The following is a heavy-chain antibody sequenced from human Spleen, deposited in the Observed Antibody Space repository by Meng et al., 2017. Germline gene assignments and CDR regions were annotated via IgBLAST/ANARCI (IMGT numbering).Heavy chain of an antibody. V-gene: IGHV1-69*05. J-gene: IGHJ3*02. D-gene: IGHD3-22*01. Sequence: SVKVSCKASGGTFSSYAISWVRQAPGQGLEWMGGIIPIFGTANYAQKFQGRVTMTRNTSISTAYMELSSLRSEDTAVYYCARSRKRWYYYDSSGSPAFDIWGQGTMVTVSS. CDR1: GGTFSSYA. CDR2: IIPIFGTA. CDR3: ARSRKRWYYYDSSGSPAFDI.